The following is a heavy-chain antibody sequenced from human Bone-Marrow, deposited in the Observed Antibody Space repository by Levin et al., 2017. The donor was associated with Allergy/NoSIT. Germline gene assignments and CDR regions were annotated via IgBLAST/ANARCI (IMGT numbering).Heavy chain of an antibody. D-gene: IGHD3-10*01. CDR3: ARRRPYGHTGSVSDY. CDR2: IYYSGST. J-gene: IGHJ4*02. V-gene: IGHV4-39*01. CDR1: GGSISSSSYY. Sequence: SCTVSGGSISSSSYYWGWIRQPPGKGLEWIGSIYYSGSTYYNPSLKSRVTISVDTSKNQFSLKLSSVTAADTAVYYCARRRPYGHTGSVSDYWGQGTLVTVSS.